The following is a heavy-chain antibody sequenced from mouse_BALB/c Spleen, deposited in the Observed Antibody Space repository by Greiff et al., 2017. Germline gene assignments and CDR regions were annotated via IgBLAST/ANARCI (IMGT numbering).Heavy chain of an antibody. V-gene: IGHV1S29*02. D-gene: IGHD2-1*01. CDR1: GYTFTDYN. J-gene: IGHJ3*01. CDR2: IYPYNGGT. Sequence: VQLQQSGPELVKPGASVKISCKASGYTFTDYNMHWVKQSHGKSLEWIGYIYPYNGGTGYNQKFKSKATLTVDNSSSTAYMELRSLTSEDSAVYYCARDGNSAWFAYWGQGTLVTVSA. CDR3: ARDGNSAWFAY.